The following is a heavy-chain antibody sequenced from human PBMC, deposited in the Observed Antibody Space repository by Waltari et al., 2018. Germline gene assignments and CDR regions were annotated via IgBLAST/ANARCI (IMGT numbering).Heavy chain of an antibody. CDR1: GASISRSRYY. J-gene: IGHJ2*01. Sequence: QLQLQESGPGLVKPSETLSLPGTVPGASISRSRYYWGWIRQPPGKGLEWIGSIYYSGSTYYNPSLKSRVTISVDTSKNQFSLKLSSVTAADTAVYYCARGTSWAGNWYFDLWGRGTLVTVSS. CDR3: ARGTSWAGNWYFDL. V-gene: IGHV4-39*01. D-gene: IGHD6-19*01. CDR2: IYYSGST.